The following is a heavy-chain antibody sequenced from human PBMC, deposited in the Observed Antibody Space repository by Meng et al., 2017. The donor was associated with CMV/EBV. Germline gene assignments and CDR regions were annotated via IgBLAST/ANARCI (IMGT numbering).Heavy chain of an antibody. J-gene: IGHJ6*02. D-gene: IGHD4-11*01. CDR1: GYTFTSYG. V-gene: IGHV1-18*01. CDR3: ARVTVTTLYYYYGMDV. CDR2: ISAYNGNT. Sequence: QGPLVQSGAEVKNPGASVKVSCKASGYTFTSYGISWVRQAPGQGLEWMGWISAYNGNTNYAQKLQGRVTMTTDTSTSTAYMELRSLRSDDTAVYYCARVTVTTLYYYYGMDVWGQGTTVTVSS.